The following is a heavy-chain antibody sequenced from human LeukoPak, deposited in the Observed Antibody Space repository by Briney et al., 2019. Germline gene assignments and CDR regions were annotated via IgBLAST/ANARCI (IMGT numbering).Heavy chain of an antibody. D-gene: IGHD2-15*01. J-gene: IGHJ1*01. Sequence: SETLSLTCAVYGGSFSGYYWSWIRQPPGKGLEWIGEINHSGSTNYNPSLKCRVTISVDTSKNQFSLKLSSVTAADTAVYYCARGPLLGYFQHWGQGTLVTVSS. V-gene: IGHV4-34*01. CDR2: INHSGST. CDR3: ARGPLLGYFQH. CDR1: GGSFSGYY.